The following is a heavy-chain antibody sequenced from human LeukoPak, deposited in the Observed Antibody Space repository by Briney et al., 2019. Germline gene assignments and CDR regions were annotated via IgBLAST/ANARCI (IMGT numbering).Heavy chain of an antibody. CDR1: GGSISSNPYY. J-gene: IGHJ3*02. D-gene: IGHD3-22*01. Sequence: PSETLSLTCTVSGGSISSNPYYWGWIRQPPGMGLEWIGSIHYSGSTYYHPSLKSRVTISRDTSKNQFSLKLRSVTAADTAVYYCARDLFSPYYYDSSGNLEAFDIWGQGTMVTVSS. CDR3: ARDLFSPYYYDSSGNLEAFDI. CDR2: IHYSGST. V-gene: IGHV4-39*07.